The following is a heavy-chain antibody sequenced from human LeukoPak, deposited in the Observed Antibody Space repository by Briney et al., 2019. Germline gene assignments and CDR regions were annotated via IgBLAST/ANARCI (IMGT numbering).Heavy chain of an antibody. V-gene: IGHV3-48*01. Sequence: GGSLRLSCAASGFTLSNYNMNRVRQAPGKGLEWVSYISGDTNTKYYAGSVKGRFTISRDNAKNTLFLQMSSLRAGDTALYYCAKELYGNPSGYWGQGTRVTVSS. CDR3: AKELYGNPSGY. D-gene: IGHD2-8*01. CDR2: ISGDTNTK. CDR1: GFTLSNYN. J-gene: IGHJ4*02.